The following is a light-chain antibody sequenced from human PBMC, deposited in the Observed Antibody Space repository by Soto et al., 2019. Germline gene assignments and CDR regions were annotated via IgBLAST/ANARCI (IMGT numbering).Light chain of an antibody. CDR2: EVS. Sequence: QSVLTQPASVSGSAGQSITSSCTGTSSDVGGYNYVSWYQQHPGKAPKLMIFEVSNRPSGVSNRFSGSKSGNTASLTISGLQAEDEADYYCSSYTSSSTQVFGTGTKLTVL. V-gene: IGLV2-14*01. CDR1: SSDVGGYNY. CDR3: SSYTSSSTQV. J-gene: IGLJ1*01.